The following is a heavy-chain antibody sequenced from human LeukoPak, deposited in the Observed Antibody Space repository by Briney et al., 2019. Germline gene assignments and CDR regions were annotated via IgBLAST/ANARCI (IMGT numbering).Heavy chain of an antibody. V-gene: IGHV3-30*18. CDR1: GFTFRTYA. CDR2: ISYDGSNK. J-gene: IGHJ4*02. D-gene: IGHD6-13*01. CDR3: AKADSSWYPWDY. Sequence: GRSLRLSCAASGFTFRTYAIHWVRQAPGKGLEWVAVISYDGSNKYYADSVKGRFTISRDNSKNTLYLQMNSLRAEDTAVYYCAKADSSWYPWDYWGQGTLVTVSA.